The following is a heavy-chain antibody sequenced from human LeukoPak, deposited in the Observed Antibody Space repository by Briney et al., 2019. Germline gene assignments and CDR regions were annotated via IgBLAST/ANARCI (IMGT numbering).Heavy chain of an antibody. D-gene: IGHD3-3*01. J-gene: IGHJ6*02. CDR2: IYSGGST. Sequence: GGSLRLSCAASGFTVSSNYMSWVRQAPGKGLERVSVIYSGGSTYYADSVKGRFTISRDNSKNTLYLQMNSLRAEDTAVYYCASRYYDFWSGSYSTYGMDVWGQGTTVTVSS. CDR1: GFTVSSNY. V-gene: IGHV3-66*01. CDR3: ASRYYDFWSGSYSTYGMDV.